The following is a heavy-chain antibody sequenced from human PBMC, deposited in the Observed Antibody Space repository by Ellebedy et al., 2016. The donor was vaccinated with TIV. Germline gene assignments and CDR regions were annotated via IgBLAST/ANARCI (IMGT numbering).Heavy chain of an antibody. CDR1: GGTLRSYG. V-gene: IGHV1-69*04. J-gene: IGHJ4*02. CDR2: IIPIVEIT. CDR3: AKVATMIVRLTYFDY. D-gene: IGHD3-22*01. Sequence: AASVKVSCKAYGGTLRSYGISWVRQAPGLGLEWMGRIIPIVEITIYAQRFQDRVTISEDNFTNTVYMEMSSLRAEDTAVYYCAKVATMIVRLTYFDYWGQGTLVTVSS.